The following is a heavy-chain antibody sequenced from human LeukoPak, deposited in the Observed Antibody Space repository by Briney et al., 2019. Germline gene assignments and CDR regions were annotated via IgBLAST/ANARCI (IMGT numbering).Heavy chain of an antibody. CDR2: LYYSGNT. D-gene: IGHD3-10*01. CDR1: GGSISSASYY. J-gene: IGHJ4*02. V-gene: IGHV4-30-4*01. CDR3: ASVPASGSGTYYSDY. Sequence: SETLSLTCTVSGGSISSASYYWSWIRQPPGKGLEWIGYLYYSGNTYYNPSLKSRVTMSVDTSKNQFSLKLYSVTAADTAVYYCASVPASGSGTYYSDYWGQGTLVTVSS.